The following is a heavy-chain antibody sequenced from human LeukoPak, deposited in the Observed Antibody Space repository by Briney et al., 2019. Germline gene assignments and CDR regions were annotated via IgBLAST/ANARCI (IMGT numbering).Heavy chain of an antibody. CDR1: GGSISSGDYY. CDR3: ARARGYYLTYYFDY. J-gene: IGHJ4*02. CDR2: IYYSGST. D-gene: IGHD3-10*01. V-gene: IGHV4-30-4*01. Sequence: SQTLSLTCTVSGGSISSGDYYWSWIRQPPGKGLEWIGYIYYSGSTYYNPSLKSRVTISVDTSKNQFPLKLSSVTAADTAVYYCARARGYYLTYYFDYWGQGTLVTVSS.